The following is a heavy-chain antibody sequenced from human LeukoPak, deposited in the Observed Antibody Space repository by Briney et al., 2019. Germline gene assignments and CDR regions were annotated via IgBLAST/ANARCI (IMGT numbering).Heavy chain of an antibody. CDR3: AKVRFSDSGRDGLDS. CDR1: GFSFSSYG. Sequence: PGGSLRLSCAASGFSFSSYGMHWVRQASGRGLEWVAFIRYDGSNKDYADSVKSRFTISRDNSKNTLYLEMNSLRAEDTAVYHCAKVRFSDSGRDGLDSWGQGTLVTVSS. D-gene: IGHD5-12*01. CDR2: IRYDGSNK. J-gene: IGHJ5*01. V-gene: IGHV3-30*02.